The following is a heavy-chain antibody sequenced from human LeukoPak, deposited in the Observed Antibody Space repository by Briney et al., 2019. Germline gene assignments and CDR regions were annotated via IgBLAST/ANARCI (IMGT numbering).Heavy chain of an antibody. CDR3: ARFGVGATAYMDV. CDR2: IYYSGST. CDR1: GGSISSSSYY. Sequence: SETLSLTCTVSGGSISSSSYYWGWIRQPPGKGLEWIGSIYYSGSTYYNPSLKSRVTISVDTSKNQFSLKLSSVTAADTAVYYCARFGVGATAYMDVWGKGTTVTVSS. D-gene: IGHD1-26*01. V-gene: IGHV4-39*01. J-gene: IGHJ6*03.